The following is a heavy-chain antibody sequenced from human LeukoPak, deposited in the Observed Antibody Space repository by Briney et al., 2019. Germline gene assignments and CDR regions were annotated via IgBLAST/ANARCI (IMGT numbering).Heavy chain of an antibody. J-gene: IGHJ3*02. Sequence: ASVKVSCKASEYTFTRYYMHWVRQAPGQGLEWMGCINPNTGGTNYAQKFQGRVTMTRDTSITTAYMELRSLEYDDTAVYYCAKDFRDQWLVNAFHIWGQGTMVTVSS. CDR3: AKDFRDQWLVNAFHI. CDR1: EYTFTRYY. V-gene: IGHV1-2*02. CDR2: INPNTGGT. D-gene: IGHD6-19*01.